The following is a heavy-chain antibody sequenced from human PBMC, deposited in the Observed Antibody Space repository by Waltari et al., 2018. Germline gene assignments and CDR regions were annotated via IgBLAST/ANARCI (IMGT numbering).Heavy chain of an antibody. CDR3: ATYIGASIGTAAFDV. J-gene: IGHJ3*01. V-gene: IGHV4-39*01. Sequence: QLQLQESGPGLVKPSETLSLTCSVSGVSITSNRHYWGWIRQPPGQGPEWLATMSYSGANYISPSLTSRVTISRDTSNNQLSLTLRSVTAADTAVYYCATYIGASIGTAAFDVWGQGTMVNVSS. D-gene: IGHD5-12*01. CDR2: MSYSGAN. CDR1: GVSITSNRHY.